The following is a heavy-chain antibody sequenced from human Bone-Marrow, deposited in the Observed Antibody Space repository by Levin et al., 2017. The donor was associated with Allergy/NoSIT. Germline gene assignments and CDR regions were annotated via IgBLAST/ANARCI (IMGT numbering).Heavy chain of an antibody. CDR3: ARDLSVEMATVMAFDFDY. D-gene: IGHD5-24*01. CDR2: ISSSSSYI. V-gene: IGHV3-21*01. CDR1: GFTFSSYS. Sequence: PGGSLRLSCAASGFTFSSYSMNWVRQAPGKGLEWVSSISSSSSYIYYADSVKGRFTISRDNAKNSLYLQMNSLRAEDTAVYYCARDLSVEMATVMAFDFDYWGQGTLVTVSS. J-gene: IGHJ4*02.